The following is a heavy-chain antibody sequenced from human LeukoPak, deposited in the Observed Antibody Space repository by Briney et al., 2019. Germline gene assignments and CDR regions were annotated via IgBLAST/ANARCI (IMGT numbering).Heavy chain of an antibody. V-gene: IGHV3-9*01. CDR1: GFTFDDYA. J-gene: IGHJ4*02. CDR2: ISWNSGSI. Sequence: GRSLRLSCAASGFTFDDYAMHWVRQAPGKGLEWVSGISWNSGSIGYADSVKGRFTISRDNAKNSLYLQMNSLRAEDTALYYCAKGQTYYYDSSGYSTLDYWGQGTLVTVSS. D-gene: IGHD3-22*01. CDR3: AKGQTYYYDSSGYSTLDY.